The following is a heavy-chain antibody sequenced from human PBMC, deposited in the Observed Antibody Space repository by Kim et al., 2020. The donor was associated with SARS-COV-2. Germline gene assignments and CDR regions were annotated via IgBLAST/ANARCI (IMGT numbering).Heavy chain of an antibody. V-gene: IGHV3-74*01. CDR3: AREVSAPFGESNFDY. J-gene: IGHJ4*02. Sequence: GGSLRLSCAASGFTFSSYWMHWVRQAPGKGLVWVSRINSDGSSTSYADSVKGRFTISRDNAKNTLYLQMNSLRAEDTAVYYCAREVSAPFGESNFDYWGQGTLVTVSS. CDR2: INSDGSST. CDR1: GFTFSSYW. D-gene: IGHD3-10*01.